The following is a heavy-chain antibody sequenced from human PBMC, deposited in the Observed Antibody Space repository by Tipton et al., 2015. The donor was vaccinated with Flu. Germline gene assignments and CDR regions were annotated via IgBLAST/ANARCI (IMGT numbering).Heavy chain of an antibody. V-gene: IGHV4-59*01. CDR3: ARNNRHSGSGYPQPLAGLDY. J-gene: IGHJ4*02. Sequence: GSLRLSCTVSGGSISSYYWSWIRQPPGKGLEWIGYIYYTGSTNYNPSLKSRVTISVDTSKNQFSLKLSSVTAADTAVYYCARNNRHSGSGYPQPLAGLDYWGQGTLVTVSS. CDR1: GGSISSYY. D-gene: IGHD3-22*01. CDR2: IYYTGST.